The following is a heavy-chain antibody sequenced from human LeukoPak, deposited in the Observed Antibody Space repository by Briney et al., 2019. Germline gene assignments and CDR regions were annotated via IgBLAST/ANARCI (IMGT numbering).Heavy chain of an antibody. V-gene: IGHV4-34*01. D-gene: IGHD3-22*01. J-gene: IGHJ4*02. CDR2: INHSGST. CDR3: ARVPHYYDSSGYHRTAGY. CDR1: GGSFSGYY. Sequence: SETLSLTCAVYGGSFSGYYWSWIRQPPGKGLEWIGEINHSGSTNYNPSLKSRVTISVDTSKNQFSLKLSSVTAADTAVYYCARVPHYYDSSGYHRTAGYWGQGTLVTVSS.